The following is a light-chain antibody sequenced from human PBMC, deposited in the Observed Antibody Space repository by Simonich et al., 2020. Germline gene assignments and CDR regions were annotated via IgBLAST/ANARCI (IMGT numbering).Light chain of an antibody. Sequence: QSVLTQPPSVSGAPGQRVTISCPGSSSNIGAGYDVHWYQQLPGTAPKLLIYGNSNRHSGVPDRFSGSKSGTSASLAITGLQAEDEADYYCQSYDSSLSGWVFGGGTKLTVL. V-gene: IGLV1-40*01. J-gene: IGLJ3*02. CDR2: GNS. CDR3: QSYDSSLSGWV. CDR1: SSNIGAGYD.